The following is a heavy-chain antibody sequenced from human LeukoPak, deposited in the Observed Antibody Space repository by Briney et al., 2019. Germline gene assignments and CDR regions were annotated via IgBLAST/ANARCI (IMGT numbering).Heavy chain of an antibody. J-gene: IGHJ4*02. D-gene: IGHD7-27*01. V-gene: IGHV3-7*03. CDR2: IKVDGSEK. Sequence: PGGSLRLSCAASGFTFSNYWMSWVRQAPGKGLEWVANIKVDGSEKYYLDSVKGRFTISRDNAKNSVYPQMNSLRTEDTAVYYCGRKTGVTGEAFDCWGQGTLVTVSS. CDR1: GFTFSNYW. CDR3: GRKTGVTGEAFDC.